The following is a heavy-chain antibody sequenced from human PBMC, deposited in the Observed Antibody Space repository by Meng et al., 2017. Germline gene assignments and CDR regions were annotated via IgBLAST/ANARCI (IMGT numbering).Heavy chain of an antibody. CDR1: GGTFSSYA. Sequence: SVQISCYASGGTFSSYAISWGRQAPGQGLEWMGGSIPIFGTANYEQKFQGRVTITADKSTNTAYMELSSLRAEDTAVYYCARSGGTMFRGVSIGYYYGMDVWGQGTTVTVSS. CDR2: SIPIFGTA. J-gene: IGHJ6*02. D-gene: IGHD3-10*01. V-gene: IGHV1-69*06. CDR3: ARSGGTMFRGVSIGYYYGMDV.